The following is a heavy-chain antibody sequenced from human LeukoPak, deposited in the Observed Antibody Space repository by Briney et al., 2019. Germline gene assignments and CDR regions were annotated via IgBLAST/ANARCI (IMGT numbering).Heavy chain of an antibody. J-gene: IGHJ6*03. CDR2: IKQDGSEK. Sequence: GGSLRLSCAASGFTFSSYWMSWVRQAPGKGLEWVANIKQDGSEKYYVDSVKGRFTISRDNAKNSLFLQMNSLRAEDTAVYYCARARGYSTSRGVYYYMDVWGKGTTVTVSS. D-gene: IGHD6-6*01. V-gene: IGHV3-7*04. CDR1: GFTFSSYW. CDR3: ARARGYSTSRGVYYYMDV.